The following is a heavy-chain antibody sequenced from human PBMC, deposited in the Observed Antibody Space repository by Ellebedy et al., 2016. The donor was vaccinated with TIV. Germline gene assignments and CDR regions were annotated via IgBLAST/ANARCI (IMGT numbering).Heavy chain of an antibody. V-gene: IGHV2-70*04. Sequence: SGPTLVKPTPTLTLTCTFSGFSLTPNGVAVGWIRQPPGKALEWLARIAWDDDKFYSTSLKTRLTISKDTSKNQVVLTMTNMDPVDTATYYCARMDGGVGRSDAFDIWGQGTMVTVSS. J-gene: IGHJ3*02. CDR3: ARMDGGVGRSDAFDI. CDR1: GFSLTPNGVA. CDR2: IAWDDDK. D-gene: IGHD3-16*01.